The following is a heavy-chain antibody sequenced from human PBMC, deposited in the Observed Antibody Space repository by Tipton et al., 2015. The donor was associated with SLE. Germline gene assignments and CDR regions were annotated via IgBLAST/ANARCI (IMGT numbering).Heavy chain of an antibody. J-gene: IGHJ3*02. V-gene: IGHV4-61*05. CDR1: GGSISGSNSY. D-gene: IGHD2-8*01. Sequence: TLSLTCTVSGGSISGSNSYWDWIRQPPGRGLNWVGYISQSGATNYHPSLKSRISISVDNSKSQFSLKMRSVTAADTAVYYCARRVSNGRFDVFDTWGRGTTVTVSS. CDR3: ARRVSNGRFDVFDT. CDR2: ISQSGAT.